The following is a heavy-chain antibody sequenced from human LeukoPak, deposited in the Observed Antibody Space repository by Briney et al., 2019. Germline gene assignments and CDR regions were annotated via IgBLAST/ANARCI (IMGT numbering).Heavy chain of an antibody. J-gene: IGHJ3*02. Sequence: QTGRSLRLSCAASGFTFSSYGMPWVRQAPGKGLEWVAVILNDGSQEKYADSVKGRFTISRDNSKNTLFLQMNSLRAEDTAVYYCARDDALGDNALDIWGQGTMVTVSS. CDR3: ARDDALGDNALDI. D-gene: IGHD3-16*01. CDR1: GFTFSSYG. V-gene: IGHV3-33*01. CDR2: ILNDGSQE.